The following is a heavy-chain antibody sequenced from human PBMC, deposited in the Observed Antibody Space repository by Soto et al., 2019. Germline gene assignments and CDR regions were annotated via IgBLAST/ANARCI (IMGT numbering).Heavy chain of an antibody. CDR2: IRSDGGTT. Sequence: EVQLVESGGCVARPGVSLRLSCAASGFTFEDHGMSWVRPPPGKGLEWLSDIRSDGGTTVYADSVNGRFTLCRNNAKNALYLQMNSLKPGDTAFYHWARSSGDQQVCDFWGQGTLVTVSS. J-gene: IGHJ4*02. CDR3: ARSSGDQQVCDF. CDR1: GFTFEDHG. V-gene: IGHV3-20*01. D-gene: IGHD3-10*01.